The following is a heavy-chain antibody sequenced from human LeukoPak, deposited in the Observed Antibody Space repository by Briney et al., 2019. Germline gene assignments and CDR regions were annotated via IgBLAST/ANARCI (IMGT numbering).Heavy chain of an antibody. CDR2: INPNSGGT. CDR3: ARDLGSSWSPSLVDY. V-gene: IGHV1-2*02. Sequence: GASVKVSCKASGYTFTSYDINWVRQAPGQGLEWMGWINPNSGGTNYAQKFQGRVTMTRDTSISTAYMELSRLRSDDTAVYYCARDLGSSWSPSLVDYWGQGTQVTVSS. CDR1: GYTFTSYD. D-gene: IGHD6-13*01. J-gene: IGHJ4*02.